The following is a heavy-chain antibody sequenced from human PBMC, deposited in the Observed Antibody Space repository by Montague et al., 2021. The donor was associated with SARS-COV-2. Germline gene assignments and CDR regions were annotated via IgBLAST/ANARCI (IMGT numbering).Heavy chain of an antibody. J-gene: IGHJ5*02. CDR1: GYSISSGYY. CDR3: ARERRYCSGGSCYSGWSDP. V-gene: IGHV4-38-2*02. Sequence: SETLSLTCTVPGYSISSGYYWGWIRQPPGKGLEWIGSIYHSGSTYYNPSLKSRVTISVDTSKNQFSLKLSSVTAADTAVYYCARERRYCSGGSCYSGWSDPWGQGTLVTVSS. CDR2: IYHSGST. D-gene: IGHD2-15*01.